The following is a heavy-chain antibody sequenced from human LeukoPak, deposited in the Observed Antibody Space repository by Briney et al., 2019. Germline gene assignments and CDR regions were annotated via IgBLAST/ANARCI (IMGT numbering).Heavy chain of an antibody. J-gene: IGHJ4*02. CDR2: INHNAEMI. Sequence: GGSLRLSCEASGFPFSSYVMSWVRQAPGKGLEWIAYINHNAEMIFYPDFVKGRFTISRDNAKNSLYLQMNALRDEDTAIYYRARDHDWAFDLWGQGTLVTVSS. D-gene: IGHD3-9*01. CDR3: ARDHDWAFDL. V-gene: IGHV3-48*02. CDR1: GFPFSSYV.